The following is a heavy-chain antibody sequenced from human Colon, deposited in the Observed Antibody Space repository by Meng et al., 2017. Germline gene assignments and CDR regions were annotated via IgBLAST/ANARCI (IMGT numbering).Heavy chain of an antibody. CDR3: ASSSGWWRLDS. V-gene: IGHV4-4*02. J-gene: IGHJ4*02. CDR1: GISFSSATY. Sequence: QVQLQESGPGLVKPSGTLSLTCAVSGISFSSATYWSWVRQPPGKGLEWIGESYHSGSTNYNPSLKSRVTISVDKSKNQFSLILTSVTAADTAVYYCASSSGWWRLDSWGQGTLVTVSS. D-gene: IGHD6-19*01. CDR2: SYHSGST.